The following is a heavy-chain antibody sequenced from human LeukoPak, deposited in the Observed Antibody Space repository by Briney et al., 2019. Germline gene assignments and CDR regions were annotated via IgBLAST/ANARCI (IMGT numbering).Heavy chain of an antibody. D-gene: IGHD1-1*01. CDR3: AREGTESQTVAFDI. J-gene: IGHJ3*02. CDR2: FHYSGST. CDR1: GGSISSSSYY. V-gene: IGHV4-39*07. Sequence: SETLSLTCSVSGGSISSSSYYWGWIRQPPGKGLEWIGSFHYSGSTYYNPSLKSRVTISVDTSKNQFSLKLTSVTAADTAVYYCAREGTESQTVAFDIWGQGTMVTVSS.